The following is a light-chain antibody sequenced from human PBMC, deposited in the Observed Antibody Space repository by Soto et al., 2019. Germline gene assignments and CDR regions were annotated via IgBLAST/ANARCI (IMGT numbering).Light chain of an antibody. J-gene: IGKJ1*01. V-gene: IGKV1-39*01. CDR3: QQSDTTPWA. Sequence: DIQMTQSPSSLSASVGDRVTITCRASQSVNRYLTWYQQKPGKAPKLLISSASSLQGGVPSRFSGSGSGTEFTLTIDGLQPDDLAAYFWQQSDTTPWAFGQGTKVEI. CDR2: SAS. CDR1: QSVNRY.